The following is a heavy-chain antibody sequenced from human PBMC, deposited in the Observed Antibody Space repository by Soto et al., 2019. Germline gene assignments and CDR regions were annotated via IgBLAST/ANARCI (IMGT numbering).Heavy chain of an antibody. Sequence: ASVKVSCKASGYVFTGFYLHWVRQAPGQGLEWMGWIFPNSGATNYAQKFQGRVTLTRDTSLSTVSMALTRLTSDDTAVYYCARGRSLMWNWFDRCGQGTLVTVSS. V-gene: IGHV1-2*02. CDR3: ARGRSLMWNWFDR. J-gene: IGHJ5*02. D-gene: IGHD6-13*01. CDR2: IFPNSGAT. CDR1: GYVFTGFY.